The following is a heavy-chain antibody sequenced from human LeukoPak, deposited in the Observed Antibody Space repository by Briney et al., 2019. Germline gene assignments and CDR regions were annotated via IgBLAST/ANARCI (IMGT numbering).Heavy chain of an antibody. D-gene: IGHD1-26*01. CDR1: GGSFSGYY. CDR3: ARVGSYGEYDY. J-gene: IGHJ4*02. Sequence: SETLSLTCAVYGGSFSGYYWSWIRQPPGKGLEWIGEINHSGSTNYNPPLKSRVTISVDTSKNQFSLKVSSVTAADTAVYYCARVGSYGEYDYWGQGTLVTVSS. V-gene: IGHV4-34*01. CDR2: INHSGST.